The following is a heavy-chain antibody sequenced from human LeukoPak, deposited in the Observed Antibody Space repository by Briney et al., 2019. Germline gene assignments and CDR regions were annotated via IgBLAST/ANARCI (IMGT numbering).Heavy chain of an antibody. D-gene: IGHD2-15*01. V-gene: IGHV4-4*07. CDR3: ARDPGSYLYSYMDV. Sequence: PSETLSLTCAVSGGSITRYYWSWIRQPAGKGLEWIGRIYSNGTTFCNPSLKSRVTMSVDTSKNEVSLKLNSVTAADTAVYYCARDPGSYLYSYMDVWGKGTTVTVSS. CDR2: IYSNGTT. CDR1: GGSITRYY. J-gene: IGHJ6*03.